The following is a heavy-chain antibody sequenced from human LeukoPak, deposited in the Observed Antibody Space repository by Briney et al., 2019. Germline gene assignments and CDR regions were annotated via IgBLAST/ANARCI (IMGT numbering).Heavy chain of an antibody. Sequence: GGSLRLSCAASVFTFSRYAMSWVRQAPGKGLEWVSAITSSGGITYYADSLKGRFTISRDNSKNTLYLQMNSRRAEATAVYYCAERYYYDHSGIWDSWGQGTLVTVSS. V-gene: IGHV3-23*01. D-gene: IGHD3-22*01. CDR2: ITSSGGIT. CDR1: VFTFSRYA. J-gene: IGHJ4*02. CDR3: AERYYYDHSGIWDS.